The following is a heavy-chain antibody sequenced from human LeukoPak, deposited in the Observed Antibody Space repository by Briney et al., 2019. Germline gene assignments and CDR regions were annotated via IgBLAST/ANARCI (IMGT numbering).Heavy chain of an antibody. V-gene: IGHV3-7*03. J-gene: IGHJ4*02. D-gene: IGHD3-22*01. Sequence: GGSLRLSCAASGFTFSDYYMNWVPQAPGKGLEWVANIKQDGSEKYYVDSVKGRFTISRDNAKNSLYLQMDSLRAEDTAVYYCARADPYYYDSSGYYSYDYWGQGTLVTVSS. CDR2: IKQDGSEK. CDR3: ARADPYYYDSSGYYSYDY. CDR1: GFTFSDYY.